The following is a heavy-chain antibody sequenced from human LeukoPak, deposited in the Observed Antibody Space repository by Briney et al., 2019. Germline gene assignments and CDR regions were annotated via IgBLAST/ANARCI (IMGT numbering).Heavy chain of an antibody. CDR1: GYTFTSYG. CDR2: ISAYNGNT. J-gene: IGHJ6*03. CDR3: ARGSREQTRQGRYYYYYYMDV. Sequence: ASVKVSCKASGYTFTSYGISWVRQAPGQGLEWMGGISAYNGNTNYAQKLQGRVTMTTDTSTSTAYMELKSLRSDDTAVYYCARGSREQTRQGRYYYYYYMDVWGKGTTVTISS. V-gene: IGHV1-18*01. D-gene: IGHD1-26*01.